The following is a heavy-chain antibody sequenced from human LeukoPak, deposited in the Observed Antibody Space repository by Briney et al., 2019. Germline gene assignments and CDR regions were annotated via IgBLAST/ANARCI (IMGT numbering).Heavy chain of an antibody. CDR3: ARAMSTFGGVRNYFDS. Sequence: PGGSLRLSCAASGFTFSSYAIHWVRQAPGKGLEWVAVISYDGSNKYYADSVKGRFTISRDNSKNTLYLQMNGLRAEDTAVYYCARAMSTFGGVRNYFDSWGQGTLVTVSS. J-gene: IGHJ4*02. CDR1: GFTFSSYA. V-gene: IGHV3-30-3*01. D-gene: IGHD3-16*01. CDR2: ISYDGSNK.